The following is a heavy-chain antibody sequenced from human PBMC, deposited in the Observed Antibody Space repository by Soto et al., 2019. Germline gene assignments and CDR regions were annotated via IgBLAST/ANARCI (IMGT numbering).Heavy chain of an antibody. CDR3: ARGSYDFWSGSYYGMDV. V-gene: IGHV4-30-4*01. CDR2: IYYSGST. D-gene: IGHD3-3*01. CDR1: GGSISSGDYY. Sequence: SETLSLTCTVSGGSISSGDYYGSWIRQPPGKGLEWIGYIYYSGSTYYNPSLKSRVTISVDTSKNQFSLKLSSVTAADTAVYYCARGSYDFWSGSYYGMDVWGQGTTVTVSS. J-gene: IGHJ6*02.